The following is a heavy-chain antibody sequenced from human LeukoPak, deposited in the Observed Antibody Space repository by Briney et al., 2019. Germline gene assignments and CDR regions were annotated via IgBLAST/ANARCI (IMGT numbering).Heavy chain of an antibody. Sequence: SETLSLTCAVYGGSFSGYYWSWIRQPPGKGLEWIGEINHSGSTNYNPSLKSRVTISVDTSKNQFSLKLSSVTAADTAVYYCARRFGLNWFDPWGQGTLVTVSS. CDR2: INHSGST. V-gene: IGHV4-34*01. CDR3: ARRFGLNWFDP. CDR1: GGSFSGYY. J-gene: IGHJ5*02. D-gene: IGHD3-16*01.